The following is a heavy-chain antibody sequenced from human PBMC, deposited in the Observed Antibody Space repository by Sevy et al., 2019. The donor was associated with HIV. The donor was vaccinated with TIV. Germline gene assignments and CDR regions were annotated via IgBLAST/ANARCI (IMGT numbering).Heavy chain of an antibody. V-gene: IGHV1-18*01. CDR1: GYTFTSYG. CDR2: VSAYYGNT. J-gene: IGHJ6*02. CDR3: ARDIVVVPAATDYYYYGMDV. D-gene: IGHD2-2*01. Sequence: ASVKVSYKASGYTFTSYGISWVRQAPGQGLEWMGWVSAYYGNTNYAQKLQGRVTMTTDTSTSTAYMELRSLRSDDTTVYYCARDIVVVPAATDYYYYGMDVWVQGTTVTVSS.